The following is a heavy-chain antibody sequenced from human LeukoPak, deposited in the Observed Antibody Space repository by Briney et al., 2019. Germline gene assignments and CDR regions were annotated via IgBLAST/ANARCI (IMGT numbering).Heavy chain of an antibody. Sequence: PGGSLRLSCAASGFTFSDYYMSWIRQAPGKVLEWVSYITSSGNTIYYADSVKGRFTISRDNAKNSLYLQMNTLRAEDTAVYYCARGRDYYTSGSYEYWGQGTLVPVSS. CDR1: GFTFSDYY. CDR2: ITSSGNTI. CDR3: ARGRDYYTSGSYEY. V-gene: IGHV3-11*04. J-gene: IGHJ4*02. D-gene: IGHD3-10*01.